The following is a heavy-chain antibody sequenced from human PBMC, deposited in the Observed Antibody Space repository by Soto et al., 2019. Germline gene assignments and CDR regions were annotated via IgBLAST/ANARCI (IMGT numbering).Heavy chain of an antibody. Sequence: PGGSLRLSCAASGFTFSSYAMSWVRQAPGKELEWVSAISGSGGSTYYADSVKGRFTISRDNSKNTLYLQMNSLRAEDTAVYYCEKGGYSYGYYYYYGMDVWGQGTTVTVSS. V-gene: IGHV3-23*01. J-gene: IGHJ6*02. CDR3: EKGGYSYGYYYYYGMDV. CDR1: GFTFSSYA. D-gene: IGHD5-18*01. CDR2: ISGSGGST.